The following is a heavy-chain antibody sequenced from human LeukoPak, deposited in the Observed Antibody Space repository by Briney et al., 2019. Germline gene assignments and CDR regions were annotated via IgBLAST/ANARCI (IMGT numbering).Heavy chain of an antibody. CDR3: AREEVVVVTANNWFDP. V-gene: IGHV1-2*02. J-gene: IGHJ5*02. Sequence: ASVKVSCKASGYTFSGYYMHWVRQAPGQGLEWMGWINPNSGGTYYAQKFQGRVTMTRDTSISTAYMELSRLRSDDTAVYYCAREEVVVVTANNWFDPWGQGTLVTVSS. D-gene: IGHD2-21*02. CDR1: GYTFSGYY. CDR2: INPNSGGT.